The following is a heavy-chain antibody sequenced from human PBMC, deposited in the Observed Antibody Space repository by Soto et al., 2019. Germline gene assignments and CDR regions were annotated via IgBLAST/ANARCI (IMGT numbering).Heavy chain of an antibody. Sequence: GGSLRLSCAASGLTFSGYEMDWVRQAPGKALEWIAYISARSHTIYYADSVKGRFTISRDDAQNSLFLQMTSLRVDDSGVYFCARGTAYFYYALDVWGPGTTVTVSS. D-gene: IGHD5-18*01. J-gene: IGHJ6*02. V-gene: IGHV3-48*03. CDR3: ARGTAYFYYALDV. CDR2: ISARSHTI. CDR1: GLTFSGYE.